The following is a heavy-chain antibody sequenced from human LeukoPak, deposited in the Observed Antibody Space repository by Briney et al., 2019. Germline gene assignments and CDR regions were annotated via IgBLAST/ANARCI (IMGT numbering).Heavy chain of an antibody. D-gene: IGHD1-26*01. CDR2: FKSKAAGGTT. J-gene: IGHJ3*02. V-gene: IGHV3-15*01. CDR1: GFTFSVTW. CDR3: TRGAPQADVFDI. Sequence: GGSLRLSCAASGFTFSVTWVSWVRQAPGRGLEWVGRFKSKAAGGTTDYAAPVAGRFTTSRDDSKNMLYLQMSSLRTEDTAVYYCTRGAPQADVFDIWGQGTMVTVSS.